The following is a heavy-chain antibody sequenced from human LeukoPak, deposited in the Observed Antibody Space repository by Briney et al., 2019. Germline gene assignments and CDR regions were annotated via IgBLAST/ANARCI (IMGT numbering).Heavy chain of an antibody. V-gene: IGHV3-53*01. D-gene: IGHD5-18*01. CDR1: GFSVSSNY. Sequence: GGSLRLSCAASGFSVSSNYMSWVRQAPGKGLEWVSVIYSGGSTYYADSVKGRFTISRDNSKNTLYLQMKSLRVEDTAVYYCAGDRVETAMGPQFRTYYYYGMDVWGQGTTVTVSS. J-gene: IGHJ6*02. CDR3: AGDRVETAMGPQFRTYYYYGMDV. CDR2: IYSGGST.